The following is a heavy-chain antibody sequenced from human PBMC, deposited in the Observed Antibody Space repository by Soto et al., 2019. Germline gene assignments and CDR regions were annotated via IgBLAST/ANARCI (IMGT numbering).Heavy chain of an antibody. J-gene: IGHJ4*02. D-gene: IGHD3-10*01. CDR2: IYYSGST. CDR3: ARGRWFGELPFDY. V-gene: IGHV4-59*08. Sequence: QVQLQESGPGLVKPSETLSLTCTVSGGSISSYYWSWIRQPPGKGLEWIGYIYYSGSTNYNPSLPSRVAISVDTSKNQFSLKLSSVTAADTAVYYCARGRWFGELPFDYWGQGTLVTVSS. CDR1: GGSISSYY.